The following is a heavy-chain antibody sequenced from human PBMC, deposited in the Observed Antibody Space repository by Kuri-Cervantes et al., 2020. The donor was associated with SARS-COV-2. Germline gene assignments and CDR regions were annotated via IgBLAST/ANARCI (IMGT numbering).Heavy chain of an antibody. CDR2: INGDGTIT. CDR3: ARDSSWFGELFPAYFDY. CDR1: GFTFSSHW. D-gene: IGHD3-10*01. Sequence: GESLKISCAASGFTFSSHWMHWVRQAPGKGLVWVSRINGDGTITNYADSLKGLFTISRDNAKNTLYLQMNSLRAEDTAVYYCARDSSWFGELFPAYFDYWGQGTLVTVSS. V-gene: IGHV3-74*01. J-gene: IGHJ4*02.